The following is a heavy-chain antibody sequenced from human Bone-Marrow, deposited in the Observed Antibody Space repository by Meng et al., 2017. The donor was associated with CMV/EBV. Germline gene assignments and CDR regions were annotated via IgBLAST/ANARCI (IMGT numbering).Heavy chain of an antibody. V-gene: IGHV1-46*01. D-gene: IGHD3-3*01. CDR2: INPSGGST. Sequence: ASVKVSCKASGYTFTSYYMHWVRQAPGQGLEWMGIINPSGGSTSYAQKFQGRVTMTRDTSTSTVYMELSSLRSEDTAVYYCARAGGGFWSGYYYYYYYGMDVWGQGTTVTVSS. CDR3: ARAGGGFWSGYYYYYYYGMDV. CDR1: GYTFTSYY. J-gene: IGHJ6*02.